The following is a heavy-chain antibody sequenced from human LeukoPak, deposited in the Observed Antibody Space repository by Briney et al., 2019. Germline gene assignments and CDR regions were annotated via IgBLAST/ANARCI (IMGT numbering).Heavy chain of an antibody. J-gene: IGHJ4*02. CDR2: IYSGDST. V-gene: IGHV3-66*01. Sequence: PGGSLRLSCAASGFTFSSYGMNWVRQAPGKGLEWVSVIYSGDSTYYAESVKGRFTISRDNSKNMLYLQMNSLRVEDTAVYYCARAPGLVHLDYWGQGMLVTVSS. D-gene: IGHD3/OR15-3a*01. CDR3: ARAPGLVHLDY. CDR1: GFTFSSYG.